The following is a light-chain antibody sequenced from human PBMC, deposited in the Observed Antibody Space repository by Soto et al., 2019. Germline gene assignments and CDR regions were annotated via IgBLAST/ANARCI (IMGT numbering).Light chain of an antibody. CDR1: QSVTNSY. J-gene: IGKJ2*01. V-gene: IGKV3-20*01. CDR3: QQYGSSPQT. CDR2: GAS. Sequence: EIVLTQSPGSLSLSPGERATLSCRASQSVTNSYLAWYQQKPGQAPRLLMYGASTRATGIPDRFIGSGSGTDFTLTISRLEPEDFAVYYCQQYGSSPQTFGQGTKLEIK.